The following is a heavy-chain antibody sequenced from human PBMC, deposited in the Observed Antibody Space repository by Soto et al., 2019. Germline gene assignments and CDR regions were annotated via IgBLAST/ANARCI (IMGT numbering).Heavy chain of an antibody. CDR3: ARYRVRVGATRRDELDY. Sequence: QVQLVQSGAEVKKPGASVKVSCKASGYTFTSYGISWVRQAPGQGLEWMGWISTYNGNTNYAQKLQGRVTMTTDTSTSTAYMELRSLRSDDTAVYYCARYRVRVGATRRDELDYWGQGTLVTVSS. CDR1: GYTFTSYG. D-gene: IGHD1-26*01. J-gene: IGHJ4*02. CDR2: ISTYNGNT. V-gene: IGHV1-18*04.